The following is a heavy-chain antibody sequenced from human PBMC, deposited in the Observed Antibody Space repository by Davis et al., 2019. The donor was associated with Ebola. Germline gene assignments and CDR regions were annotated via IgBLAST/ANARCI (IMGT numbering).Heavy chain of an antibody. CDR1: GFTFSSYG. CDR3: AKDPAGALRGWFDP. V-gene: IGHV3-23*01. Sequence: GESLKISCAASGFTFSSYGMSWVRQAPGKGLEWVSAISGSGGSTYYADSVKGRFTISRDNSKNTLYLQMNSLRAEDTAVYYCAKDPAGALRGWFDPWGQGTLVTVSS. J-gene: IGHJ5*02. D-gene: IGHD4-17*01. CDR2: ISGSGGST.